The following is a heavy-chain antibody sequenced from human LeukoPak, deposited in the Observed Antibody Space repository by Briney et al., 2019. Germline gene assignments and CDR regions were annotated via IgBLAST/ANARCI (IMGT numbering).Heavy chain of an antibody. Sequence: SETLSLTCTVSGGSISSGDYYWSWIRQPPGKGLEWIGYIYYSGSTNYNPSLKSRVTISVDTSKNQFSLKLSSVTAADTAVYYCARAVSHNSGYDYSEWFDPWGQGTLVTVSS. CDR3: ARAVSHNSGYDYSEWFDP. CDR2: IYYSGST. V-gene: IGHV4-61*08. CDR1: GGSISSGDYY. J-gene: IGHJ5*02. D-gene: IGHD5-12*01.